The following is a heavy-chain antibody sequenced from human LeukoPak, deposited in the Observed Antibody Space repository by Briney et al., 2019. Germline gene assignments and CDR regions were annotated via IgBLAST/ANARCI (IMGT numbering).Heavy chain of an antibody. D-gene: IGHD2-21*01. J-gene: IGHJ3*02. CDR3: ARARLDVVMIAIDAFDI. CDR1: GFTFSSYW. Sequence: GGSLRLSCAASGFTFSSYWMSWVRRAPGKGLEWVANIKQDGSEKYYVDSVKGRFTISRDNAKNSLYLQMNSLRAEDTAVYYCARARLDVVMIAIDAFDIWGQGTMVTVSS. V-gene: IGHV3-7*01. CDR2: IKQDGSEK.